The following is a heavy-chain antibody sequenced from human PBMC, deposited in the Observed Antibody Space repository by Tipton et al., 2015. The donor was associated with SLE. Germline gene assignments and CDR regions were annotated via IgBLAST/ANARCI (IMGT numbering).Heavy chain of an antibody. CDR3: ARAFTIFGVVTDDAFDI. V-gene: IGHV4-4*02. D-gene: IGHD3-3*01. CDR2: IYHSGST. CDR1: GGSISSSNW. J-gene: IGHJ3*02. Sequence: TLSLTCAVSGGSISSSNWWSWVRQPPGKGLEWIGEIYHSGSTNYNPSLKSRVTISVDKSKNQFSLKLSSVTAAVTAVYYCARAFTIFGVVTDDAFDIWGQGTMVTVSS.